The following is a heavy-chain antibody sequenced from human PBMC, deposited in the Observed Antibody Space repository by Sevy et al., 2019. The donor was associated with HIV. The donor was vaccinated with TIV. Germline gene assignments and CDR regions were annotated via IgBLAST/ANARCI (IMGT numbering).Heavy chain of an antibody. CDR3: ARDTGGNRYGMDV. Sequence: GGSLRLSCAASGFTFSSYAMHWVRQAPGKGLEWVAVISYDGSNKYYADSVKGRFTISRDNSKNTLYLQMNSLRAEDTAVYYCARDTGGNRYGMDVWGQGTTVTVSS. D-gene: IGHD2-15*01. J-gene: IGHJ6*02. CDR1: GFTFSSYA. CDR2: ISYDGSNK. V-gene: IGHV3-30*14.